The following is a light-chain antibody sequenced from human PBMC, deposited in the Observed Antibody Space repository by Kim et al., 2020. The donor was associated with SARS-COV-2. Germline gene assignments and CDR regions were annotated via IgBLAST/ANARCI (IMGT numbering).Light chain of an antibody. CDR3: QKYDSAPWT. J-gene: IGKJ1*01. CDR1: QVMINY. V-gene: IGKV1-27*01. Sequence: ASVGAKVTIPCRASQVMINYLAWYQQKPGKAPTVLIYGASTLHSGVPSRFSGSGSGTDFTLTISSLQPEDVGTYYCQKYDSAPWTFGHGTKVDIK. CDR2: GAS.